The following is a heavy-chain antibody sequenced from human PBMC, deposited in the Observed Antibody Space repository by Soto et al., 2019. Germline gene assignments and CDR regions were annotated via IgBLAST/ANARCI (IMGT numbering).Heavy chain of an antibody. Sequence: EVQLLESGGGLVQPGGSLRLSCAASGFTFSSYAMSWVRQAPGKGLEWVSAISGSGGCTYYADSVKGRFTMSRDNSKNTLYLQMNSLRAEDTVVYYCAKVIAPGLDYWGQGTLVTVSS. J-gene: IGHJ4*02. CDR1: GFTFSSYA. CDR2: ISGSGGCT. V-gene: IGHV3-23*01. CDR3: AKVIAPGLDY. D-gene: IGHD1-1*01.